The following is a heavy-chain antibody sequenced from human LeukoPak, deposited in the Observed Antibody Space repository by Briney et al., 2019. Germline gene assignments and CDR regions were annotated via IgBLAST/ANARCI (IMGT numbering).Heavy chain of an antibody. D-gene: IGHD2-2*01. CDR3: ARVSAKVVPAAPFDY. CDR2: ISYDGSNK. J-gene: IGHJ4*02. Sequence: GGSLRLSCAASGFTFSSYAMHWVRQAPGKGLEWVAVISYDGSNKYYADSVKGRFTISRDNSKNTLYLQMSSLRAEDTAVYYCARVSAKVVPAAPFDYWGQGTLVTVSS. CDR1: GFTFSSYA. V-gene: IGHV3-30-3*01.